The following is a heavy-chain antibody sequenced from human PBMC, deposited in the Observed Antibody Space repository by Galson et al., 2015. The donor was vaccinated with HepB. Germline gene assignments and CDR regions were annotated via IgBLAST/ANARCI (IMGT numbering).Heavy chain of an antibody. J-gene: IGHJ4*02. D-gene: IGHD2-2*01. Sequence: SVKVSCKASGYTFTSYAMHWVRQAPGQRLEWMGWINAGNGNTKYSQKFQGRVTITRDTSASTAYMELSSLRSEDTAVYYCATGYCSSTSCYALFDYWGQGTLVTVSS. V-gene: IGHV1-3*01. CDR1: GYTFTSYA. CDR2: INAGNGNT. CDR3: ATGYCSSTSCYALFDY.